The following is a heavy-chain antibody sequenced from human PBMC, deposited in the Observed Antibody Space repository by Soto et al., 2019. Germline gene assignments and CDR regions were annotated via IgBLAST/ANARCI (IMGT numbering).Heavy chain of an antibody. V-gene: IGHV3-23*01. J-gene: IGHJ4*02. CDR2: ISDSGAAT. D-gene: IGHD6-19*01. CDR3: AKLSSSGWYGHIHY. CDR1: EFTFSSYA. Sequence: EVQLLESGGGLVQPGGSLRLSCVVSEFTFSSYAMSWVRQAPGKGLEWVSVISDSGAATYYADSVQGRITISRDSSKNTLYLHMNSLRAEDTAVYYCAKLSSSGWYGHIHYWGQGTLVTVSS.